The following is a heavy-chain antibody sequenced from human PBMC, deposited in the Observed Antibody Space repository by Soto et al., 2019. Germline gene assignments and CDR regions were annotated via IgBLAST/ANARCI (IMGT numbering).Heavy chain of an antibody. Sequence: GGSLRLSCAASGFTFDDDAMHWVRQAPGKGLEWVSGISWNSGSIGYADSVKGRFTISRDNAKNSLYLQMNSLRAEDTALYYCAAEPDTYYYYGMDVWGQGTTVTVSS. CDR3: AAEPDTYYYYGMDV. CDR2: ISWNSGSI. CDR1: GFTFDDDA. V-gene: IGHV3-9*01. J-gene: IGHJ6*02.